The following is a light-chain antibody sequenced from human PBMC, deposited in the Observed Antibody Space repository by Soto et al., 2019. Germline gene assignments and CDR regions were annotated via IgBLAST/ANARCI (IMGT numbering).Light chain of an antibody. CDR1: QSVSSN. V-gene: IGKV3-15*01. CDR3: QQYNNWPET. J-gene: IGKJ1*01. Sequence: EIGMTQSPATLSVSPGERATLSCRASQSVSSNLARYQQKPGQAPRLLIYGASTRATGIPARFSGSGSGTEFTLTISSLQSEDFAVYYCQQYNNWPETFGQGTKVDIK. CDR2: GAS.